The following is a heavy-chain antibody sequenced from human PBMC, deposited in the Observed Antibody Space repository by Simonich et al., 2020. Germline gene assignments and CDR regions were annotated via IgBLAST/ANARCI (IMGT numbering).Heavy chain of an antibody. D-gene: IGHD2-15*01. CDR3: ARASRGTWWYYYFDY. V-gene: IGHV1-18*01. Sequence: QVQLVQSGAEVKKPGASVKVSCKASGYTFTSYGISWVRQAPGQGLEWLGWISDYNGNTNYAQKLQGRVPMTTATSTSTAYMELRSLRSDDTAVYYCARASRGTWWYYYFDYWGQGTLVTVSS. CDR1: GYTFTSYG. CDR2: ISDYNGNT. J-gene: IGHJ4*02.